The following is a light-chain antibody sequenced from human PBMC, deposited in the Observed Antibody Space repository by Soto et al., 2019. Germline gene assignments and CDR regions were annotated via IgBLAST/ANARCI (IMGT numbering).Light chain of an antibody. CDR2: VGTGGIVG. J-gene: IGLJ1*01. CDR1: SGYSNYK. V-gene: IGLV9-49*01. Sequence: QLVLTQAPSASASLGASVTLTCTLSSGYSNYKVDWYQQRPGKGPRFVMRVGTGGIVGSKGDGIPDRFSVLGSGLNRNLTIKNIQEEDESDYHCGADHGSGSNFAFYVFGTGTKLTVL. CDR3: GADHGSGSNFAFYV.